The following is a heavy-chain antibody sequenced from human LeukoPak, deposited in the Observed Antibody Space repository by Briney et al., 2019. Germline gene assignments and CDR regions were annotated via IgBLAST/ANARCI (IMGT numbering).Heavy chain of an antibody. V-gene: IGHV3-7*01. D-gene: IGHD5-12*01. CDR3: AKVSYDYYYFDY. CDR2: INRDGSDK. CDR1: GFTFSSFY. Sequence: PGGSLRLSCAASGFTFSSFYMSWVRQAPGKGLEWVANINRDGSDKYHVDSVKGRFTISRDNSKNTLYLQMNSLRAEDTAVYYCAKVSYDYYYFDYWGQGTLVTVSS. J-gene: IGHJ4*02.